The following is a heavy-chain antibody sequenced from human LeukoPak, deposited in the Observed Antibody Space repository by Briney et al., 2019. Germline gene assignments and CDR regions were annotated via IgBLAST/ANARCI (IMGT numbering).Heavy chain of an antibody. Sequence: SVKVSCKASGGTFSSYAISWVRQAPGQGLEWMGRIIPILGIANYAQKFQGRVTITADKSTSTAYMELSSLRSEDTAVYYCARVPSPPWFDPWGQGTLVTVSS. CDR2: IIPILGIA. J-gene: IGHJ5*02. CDR3: ARVPSPPWFDP. V-gene: IGHV1-69*04. CDR1: GGTFSSYA.